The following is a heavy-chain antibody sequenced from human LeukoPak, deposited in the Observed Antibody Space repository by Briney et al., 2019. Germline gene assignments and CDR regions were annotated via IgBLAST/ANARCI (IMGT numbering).Heavy chain of an antibody. CDR1: GGTFSSYA. CDR2: SIPIFGRA. J-gene: IGHJ5*02. V-gene: IGHV1-69*01. Sequence: GSSVKVSCKASGGTFSSYAISWVRQAPGQGLEWMGGSIPIFGRANYAQKFQGRVTITADESTRTAYMELSSLRSDDTAVYYCERDLPTLWSGPNPLDPWGQGTLVTVSS. CDR3: ERDLPTLWSGPNPLDP. D-gene: IGHD3-3*01.